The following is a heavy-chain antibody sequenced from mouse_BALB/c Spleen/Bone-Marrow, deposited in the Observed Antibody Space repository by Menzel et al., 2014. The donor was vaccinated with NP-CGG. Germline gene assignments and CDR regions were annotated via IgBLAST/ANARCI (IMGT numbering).Heavy chain of an antibody. V-gene: IGHV1-85*01. J-gene: IGHJ3*01. Sequence: QVQLQQSGAELVKPGASVKLSCKASGYTFTSYDINWVRQRPEQGLEWIGWIFPGDGSTKYNEKFKGKATLTTDKSSSTAYMQLSRLTSEDSAVYFCARRVYDDYDGGAWFAYWGQGTLVTVSA. CDR2: IFPGDGST. CDR1: GYTFTSYD. CDR3: ARRVYDDYDGGAWFAY. D-gene: IGHD2-4*01.